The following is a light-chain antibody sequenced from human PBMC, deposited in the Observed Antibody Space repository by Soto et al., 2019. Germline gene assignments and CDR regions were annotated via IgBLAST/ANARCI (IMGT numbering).Light chain of an antibody. CDR2: ASS. J-gene: IGKJ4*01. CDR1: QDIGTY. Sequence: DIHLTQSPSFLSASIGDRVSITCRASQDIGTYLAWYQQKPGQAPRLLMYASSTLENGVPSRFSGRESGTEFTLTVSSLQPEDFATYYCQHFWSYPPSFGGGTKVSVK. CDR3: QHFWSYPPS. V-gene: IGKV1-9*01.